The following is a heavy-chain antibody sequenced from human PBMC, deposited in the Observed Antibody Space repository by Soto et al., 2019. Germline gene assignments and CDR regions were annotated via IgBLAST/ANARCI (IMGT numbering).Heavy chain of an antibody. Sequence: SETLSLTCTVSGSPINSRYYWGWIRQTPGKGLEWVASIYHSGSTHYNPSLKSRATISVDTSNNQFSLRLSSVTAADTAIYYCERNTSGRNFDYWGQGTQVTVYS. CDR3: ERNTSGRNFDY. J-gene: IGHJ4*02. V-gene: IGHV4-38-2*02. CDR2: IYHSGST. D-gene: IGHD6-19*01. CDR1: GSPINSRYY.